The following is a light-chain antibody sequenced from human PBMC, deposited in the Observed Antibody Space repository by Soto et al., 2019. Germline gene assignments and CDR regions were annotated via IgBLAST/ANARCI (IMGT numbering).Light chain of an antibody. J-gene: IGKJ4*01. Sequence: EIVMTQSPATLSVSPGESANLSCRASQSVSSNLAWYQQKPGQTPRLLIYDASNRATGIPARFSGSGSGTEYTLTISSLQSEDSAVYYRQQCSWHPCTVTFGGGTKVEIK. CDR2: DAS. CDR1: QSVSSN. CDR3: QQCSWHPCTVT. V-gene: IGKV3-15*01.